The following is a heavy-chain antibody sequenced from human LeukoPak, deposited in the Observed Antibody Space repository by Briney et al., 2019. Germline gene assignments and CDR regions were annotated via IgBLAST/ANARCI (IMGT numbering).Heavy chain of an antibody. J-gene: IGHJ4*02. CDR1: GFTFSSYG. CDR2: IWYDGSNK. Sequence: PGGSLRLSCAPSGFTFSSYGMHWVRQAPGKGLEWVAVIWYDGSNKYYADSVKGRFTISGDNSKNTLYLQMNSLRAEDTAVYYCARSLTAAGTDYWGQGTLVTVSS. CDR3: ARSLTAAGTDY. D-gene: IGHD6-13*01. V-gene: IGHV3-33*01.